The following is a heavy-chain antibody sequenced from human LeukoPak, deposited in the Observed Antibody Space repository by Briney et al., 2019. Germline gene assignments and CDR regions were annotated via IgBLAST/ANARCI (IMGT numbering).Heavy chain of an antibody. CDR2: IYYSGST. CDR1: SGSVNSSRYY. V-gene: IGHV4-39*01. Sequence: ASETLSLTCTVSSGSVNSSRYYWRWIRQPPGKGQEWIGSIYYSGSTYYNPSLKSRLTISVDTSNNQFSLNLSSVTAADTAVYYCRIIYCKATNCYAKGDYWSQGTLVTISS. J-gene: IGHJ4*02. CDR3: RIIYCKATNCYAKGDY. D-gene: IGHD2-2*01.